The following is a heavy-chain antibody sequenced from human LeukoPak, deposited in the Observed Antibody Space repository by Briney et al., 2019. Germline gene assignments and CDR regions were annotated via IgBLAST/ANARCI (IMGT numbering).Heavy chain of an antibody. CDR1: GFTFSSYA. Sequence: GGSLRLSCAASGFTFSSYAMSWVRQAPGKGLEGVSAISGSGGSTYYADSVKGRFTISRDNSKNTLYLQMNSLRAEDTAVYYCAKVPLKYNWNDGWNWFDPWGQGTLVTVSS. J-gene: IGHJ5*02. V-gene: IGHV3-23*01. CDR3: AKVPLKYNWNDGWNWFDP. CDR2: ISGSGGST. D-gene: IGHD1-20*01.